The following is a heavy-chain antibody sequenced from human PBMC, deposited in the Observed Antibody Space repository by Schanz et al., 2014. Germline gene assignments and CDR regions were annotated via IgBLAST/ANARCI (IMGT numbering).Heavy chain of an antibody. D-gene: IGHD3-10*01. CDR3: ARDGNYYGSRNYYKTPYYFDY. J-gene: IGHJ4*02. V-gene: IGHV3-66*01. Sequence: EVQLVESGGGFVQPGGSLGLSCVVSGFTVSSDHMSWVRQAPGKGLEWVATIYASGATYYADSVKRRFNISRDISKNTLHLQVTSLRAEDTAIDYCARDGNYYGSRNYYKTPYYFDYWGQGTLVTVSS. CDR1: GFTVSSDH. CDR2: IYASGAT.